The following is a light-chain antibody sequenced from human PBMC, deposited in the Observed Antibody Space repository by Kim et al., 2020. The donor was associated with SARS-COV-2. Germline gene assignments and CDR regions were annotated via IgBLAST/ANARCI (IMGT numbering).Light chain of an antibody. J-gene: IGKJ3*01. CDR3: QHYGSSLFT. Sequence: SPGERATRSCRASQSVSTTYLAWYQQRRGQAPRLLIYGASRRADGIPDRFSGSGSGTDFTLTISRLEPEDFAVYYCQHYGSSLFTFGPGTKVDIK. CDR1: QSVSTTY. V-gene: IGKV3-20*01. CDR2: GAS.